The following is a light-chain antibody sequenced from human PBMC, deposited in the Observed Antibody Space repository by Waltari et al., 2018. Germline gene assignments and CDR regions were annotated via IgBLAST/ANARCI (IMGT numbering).Light chain of an antibody. V-gene: IGKV1-5*03. J-gene: IGKJ2*01. Sequence: DIKMTQSPSTLSASVGDRVTITCRASQSMTNWLAWYQQKPGKAPKVLMYKASSLQSGVPSRFSGSRSGTEFTLTISSLQPDDFATYYCHQYNSYPYTFGQGTKLEIK. CDR2: KAS. CDR1: QSMTNW. CDR3: HQYNSYPYT.